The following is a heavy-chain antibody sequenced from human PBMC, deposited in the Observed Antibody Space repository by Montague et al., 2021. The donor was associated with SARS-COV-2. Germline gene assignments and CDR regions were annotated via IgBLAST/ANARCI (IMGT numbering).Heavy chain of an antibody. CDR1: GGSISSSSYY. CDR2: IFYSGST. CDR3: ASMVRAQVYYFDY. D-gene: IGHD3-10*01. V-gene: IGHV4-39*01. J-gene: IGHJ4*02. Sequence: SETLSPTCTVSGGSISSSSYYWGWIRQPPGKGLEWIGSIFYSGSTDYNPSLKSRVTISVDTSKNQFSLKLSSVTAADTAVYYCASMVRAQVYYFDYWAREPWSPSPQ.